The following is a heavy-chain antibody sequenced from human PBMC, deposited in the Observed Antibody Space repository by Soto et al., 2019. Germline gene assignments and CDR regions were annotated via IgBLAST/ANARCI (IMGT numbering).Heavy chain of an antibody. CDR3: ARGGSLNWYFDL. CDR2: INSDGSST. V-gene: IGHV3-74*01. D-gene: IGHD1-26*01. J-gene: IGHJ2*01. Sequence: EVQLVESGRGLVQPGGSLRLSCAASGFTFSSYWMHWVRQAPGKGLVWVSRINSDGSSTSYADSVKGRFTISRDNAKNTLYLQMNSLRVEDTAVYYCARGGSLNWYFDLWGRGTLVTVSS. CDR1: GFTFSSYW.